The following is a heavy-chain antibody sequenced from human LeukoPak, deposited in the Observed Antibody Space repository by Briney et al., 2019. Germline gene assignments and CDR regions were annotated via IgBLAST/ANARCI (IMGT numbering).Heavy chain of an antibody. CDR1: GGSISSNY. CDR3: ARGGGWWDH. CDR2: IYYSGST. Sequence: PSETLSLTCTVSGGSISSNYWSWLRQPPGKGLEWIGYIYYSGSTNYNPSLRSRVTISVDTSKNQFSLKLSSVTAADTAVYYCARGGGWWDHWGQGTLVTVSS. J-gene: IGHJ5*02. D-gene: IGHD2-15*01. V-gene: IGHV4-59*01.